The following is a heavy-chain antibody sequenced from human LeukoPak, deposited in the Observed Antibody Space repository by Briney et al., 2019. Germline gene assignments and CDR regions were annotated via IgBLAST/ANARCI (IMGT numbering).Heavy chain of an antibody. CDR1: GGSISSYY. J-gene: IGHJ4*02. CDR3: ARGEGSLPFDY. Sequence: SETLSLTCTVSGGSISSYYWSWIRQPPGKGLEWIGYIYYSGSTNYNPSLKSRVTISVDTSKNQFSLKLSSVTAADTAVYYCARGEGSLPFDYWGQGTLVTVSS. CDR2: IYYSGST. V-gene: IGHV4-59*01.